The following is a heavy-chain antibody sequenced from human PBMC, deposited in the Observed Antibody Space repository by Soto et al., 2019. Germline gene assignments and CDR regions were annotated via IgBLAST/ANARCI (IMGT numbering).Heavy chain of an antibody. CDR1: GFTISSYW. V-gene: IGHV3-7*03. Sequence: EVQLVESEGGLVQPGGSLRLSCAASGFTISSYWMSWVRQAPGKGLEWVANIKQDGSEKYYVDSVKGRFTISRDNAKNSLYLQMNSLRAEDTAVYYCAREGSSGWTNYYYYYGMDVWGQGTTVTVSS. CDR3: AREGSSGWTNYYYYYGMDV. J-gene: IGHJ6*02. D-gene: IGHD6-19*01. CDR2: IKQDGSEK.